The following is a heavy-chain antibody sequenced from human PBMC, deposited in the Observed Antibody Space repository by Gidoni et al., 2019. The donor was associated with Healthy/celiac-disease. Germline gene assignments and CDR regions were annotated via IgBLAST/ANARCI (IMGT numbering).Heavy chain of an antibody. CDR3: ARDGYCTGGVCFYY. D-gene: IGHD2-8*02. Sequence: ADSVKGRFTISRDNSKTTLYLQMNSLRAEDTAVYYCARDGYCTGGVCFYYWGQGTLVTVSS. J-gene: IGHJ4*02. V-gene: IGHV3-53*01.